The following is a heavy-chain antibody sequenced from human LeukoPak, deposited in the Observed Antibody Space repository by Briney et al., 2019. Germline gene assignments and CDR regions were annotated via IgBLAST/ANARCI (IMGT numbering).Heavy chain of an antibody. CDR3: ANSRRWLQCPPFDY. V-gene: IGHV4-59*01. CDR1: RGSTSNYY. Sequence: SETLSLTCTVSRGSTSNYYWSWIRQPPGKGLEWIGYIYSSGNTKYNPSLKSRVTISIDTSKNQFSLNLTSVTAADTAVYYCANSRRWLQCPPFDYWGQGTLVTVSS. J-gene: IGHJ4*02. CDR2: IYSSGNT. D-gene: IGHD5-24*01.